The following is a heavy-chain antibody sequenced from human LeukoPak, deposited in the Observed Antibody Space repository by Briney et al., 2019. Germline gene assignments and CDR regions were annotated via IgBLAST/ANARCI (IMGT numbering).Heavy chain of an antibody. CDR1: GGSFSGYY. D-gene: IGHD2-15*01. Sequence: PSETLSLACAVYGGSFSGYYWSWIRQPPGKGLEWIGEINHRGSTNYNPSLKSRVTISVDTSKNQFSLKLSSVTAADTAVYYCARGSPGYCSGGSWYVGYYYYYMDVWGKGTTVTVSS. V-gene: IGHV4-34*01. CDR2: INHRGST. CDR3: ARGSPGYCSGGSWYVGYYYYYMDV. J-gene: IGHJ6*03.